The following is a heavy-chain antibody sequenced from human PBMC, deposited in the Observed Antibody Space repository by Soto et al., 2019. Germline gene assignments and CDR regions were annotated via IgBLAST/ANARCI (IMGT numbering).Heavy chain of an antibody. CDR1: GYTLTELS. D-gene: IGHD6-6*01. CDR3: ATGPAARPYYYYYGMDV. Sequence: ASVKVSCKVSGYTLTELSMHWVRQAPGKGLEWMGGFDPEDGKTIYAQKFQGRVTMTEDTSTDTAYMELSSLRSEDTAVYYCATGPAARPYYYYYGMDVWGQGTRVTVSS. CDR2: FDPEDGKT. J-gene: IGHJ6*02. V-gene: IGHV1-24*01.